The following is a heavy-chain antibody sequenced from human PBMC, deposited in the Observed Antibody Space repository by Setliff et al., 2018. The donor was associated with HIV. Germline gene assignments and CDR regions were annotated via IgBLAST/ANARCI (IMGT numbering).Heavy chain of an antibody. CDR3: ARDPKPKFWSGNSPFDY. CDR2: ISIGSGGAI. Sequence: GGSLRLSCAASGFTFRNYKFNWVRQAPGRGLEWVSSISIGSGGAIDYADSVQGRFTISRDNSKNSLYLQMNGLRAEDTAVYYVARDPKPKFWSGNSPFDYWGQGTLVTVSS. J-gene: IGHJ4*02. CDR1: GFTFRNYK. D-gene: IGHD3-3*01. V-gene: IGHV3-21*01.